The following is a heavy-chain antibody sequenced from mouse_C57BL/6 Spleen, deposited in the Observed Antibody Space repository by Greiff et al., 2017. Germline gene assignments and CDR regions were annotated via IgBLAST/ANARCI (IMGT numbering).Heavy chain of an antibody. CDR2: IYPGRGGT. Sequence: QVQLQQSGAELVRPGTSVKVSCKASGYAFTNYLIEWVKQRPGQGLEWIGVIYPGRGGTNYNEKFKGKATVTADESSSPAYMQLSSLRSEDSAVYVCAREGDYGNYFYAMDYGGQGTSVTVSS. CDR1: GYAFTNYL. D-gene: IGHD2-1*01. V-gene: IGHV1-54*01. CDR3: AREGDYGNYFYAMDY. J-gene: IGHJ4*01.